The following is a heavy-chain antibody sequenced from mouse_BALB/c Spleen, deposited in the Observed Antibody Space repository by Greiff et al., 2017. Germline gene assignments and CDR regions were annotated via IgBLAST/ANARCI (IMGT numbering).Heavy chain of an antibody. CDR2: ISSGGSYT. Sequence: EVKLVESGGGLVKPGGSLKLSCAASGFTFSSYAMSWVRQSPEKRLEWVAEISSGGSYTYYPDTVTGRFTISRDNAKNTLYLEMSSLRSEDTAMYYCARDLGDGYYLYFDYWGQGTTLTVSS. J-gene: IGHJ2*01. CDR3: ARDLGDGYYLYFDY. CDR1: GFTFSSYA. D-gene: IGHD2-3*01. V-gene: IGHV5-9-4*01.